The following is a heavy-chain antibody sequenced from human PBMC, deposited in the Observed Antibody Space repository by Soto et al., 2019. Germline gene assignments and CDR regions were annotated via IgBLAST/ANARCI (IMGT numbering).Heavy chain of an antibody. V-gene: IGHV2-5*02. D-gene: IGHD2-21*02. CDR2: IYWDDDK. Sequence: SAPTLVNATQTLTLTCTFSAFSLSTGGVGVGWIRQPPGKALEWLALIYWDDDKRYSPSLRSRLTITKDTSKNQVVLTMTNMDPVDTATYYCIQSRCGGDCLQSYASYYYYGMEVWGQGTTVTVSS. J-gene: IGHJ6*02. CDR3: IQSRCGGDCLQSYASYYYYGMEV. CDR1: AFSLSTGGVG.